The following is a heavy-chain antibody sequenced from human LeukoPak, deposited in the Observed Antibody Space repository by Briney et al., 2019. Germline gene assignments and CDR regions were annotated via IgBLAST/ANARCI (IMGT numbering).Heavy chain of an antibody. CDR2: INGDGSVT. Sequence: GGTLRLSCAASGFTFSSHGMSWVRQAPGKGPVWVSHINGDGSVTGYADSVKGRFTISRDNARNTLYVQMNSLRAEDTAVYYCAIRIAVPGGFDNWGQGTLVTVSS. CDR1: GFTFSSHG. CDR3: AIRIAVPGGFDN. V-gene: IGHV3-74*01. D-gene: IGHD6-19*01. J-gene: IGHJ4*02.